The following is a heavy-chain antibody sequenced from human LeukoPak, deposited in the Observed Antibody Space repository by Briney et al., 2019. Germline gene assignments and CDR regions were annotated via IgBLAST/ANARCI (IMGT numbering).Heavy chain of an antibody. Sequence: GGSLRLSCAASGFTFDDYAIHWVRQAPGKGLEWVSGISWNSGSIGYADSVKGRFTISRDNAKNSLYLQMNSLRAEDMALYYCAKAGGSGSYYAAYYFDYWGQGTLVTVSS. D-gene: IGHD3-10*01. CDR3: AKAGGSGSYYAAYYFDY. CDR1: GFTFDDYA. V-gene: IGHV3-9*03. J-gene: IGHJ4*02. CDR2: ISWNSGSI.